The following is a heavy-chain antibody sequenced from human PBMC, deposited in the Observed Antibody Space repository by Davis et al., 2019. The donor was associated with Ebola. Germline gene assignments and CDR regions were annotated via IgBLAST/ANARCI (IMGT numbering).Heavy chain of an antibody. D-gene: IGHD4-17*01. CDR1: GFTFSSYA. Sequence: GESLKISCAASGFTFSSYAMSWVRQAPGKGLEWVSAISGSGGSTYYADSVKGRFTISRDNSKNTLYLQMNSLRAEDTAVYYCARGPFRPYGDYGYYYYGMDVWGQGTTVTVSS. J-gene: IGHJ6*02. CDR3: ARGPFRPYGDYGYYYYGMDV. CDR2: ISGSGGST. V-gene: IGHV3-23*01.